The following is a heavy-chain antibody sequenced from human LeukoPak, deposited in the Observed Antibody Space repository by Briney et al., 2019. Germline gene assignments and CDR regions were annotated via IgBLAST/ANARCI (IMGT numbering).Heavy chain of an antibody. V-gene: IGHV3-21*01. D-gene: IGHD3-16*02. J-gene: IGHJ4*02. Sequence: GGSLRLSCAASGFTFSSYSMNWVRQAPGKGLEWVSSISGSSYYIYYADSVKGRFTISRDNAKNSLYLQMTSLRAEDTAVYYCATGLGRVWGSYRTGFDYWGQGTLVTVSS. CDR2: ISGSSYYI. CDR3: ATGLGRVWGSYRTGFDY. CDR1: GFTFSSYS.